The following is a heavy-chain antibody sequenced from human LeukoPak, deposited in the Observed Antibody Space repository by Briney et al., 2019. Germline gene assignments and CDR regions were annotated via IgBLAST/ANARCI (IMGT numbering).Heavy chain of an antibody. D-gene: IGHD3-16*01. Sequence: ASVKVSCKASGYTFTSYPMHWVRQAPGQRLEWMGWINAGNGDTKYSQDFQGRVTITRDTSASTAYMELSSLRSEDMAVYYCARGYGYLWYYMDVWGKGTTVTVSS. CDR2: INAGNGDT. CDR1: GYTFTSYP. CDR3: ARGYGYLWYYMDV. J-gene: IGHJ6*03. V-gene: IGHV1-3*03.